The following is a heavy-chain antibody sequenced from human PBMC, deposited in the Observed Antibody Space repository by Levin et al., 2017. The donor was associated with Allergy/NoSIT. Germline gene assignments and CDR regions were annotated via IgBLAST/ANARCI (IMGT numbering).Heavy chain of an antibody. J-gene: IGHJ5*02. V-gene: IGHV4-31*03. CDR3: ARERLRGWFDP. D-gene: IGHD3-10*01. Sequence: SETLSLTCTVSGGSISSGGYYWSWIRQHPGKGLEWIGYIYYSGSTYYNPSLKSRVTISVDTSKNQFSLKLSSVTAADTAVYYCARERLRGWFDPWGQGTLVTVSS. CDR2: IYYSGST. CDR1: GGSISSGGYY.